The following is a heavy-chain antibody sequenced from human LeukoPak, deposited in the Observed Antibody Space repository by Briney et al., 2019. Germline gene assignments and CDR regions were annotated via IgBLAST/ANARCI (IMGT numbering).Heavy chain of an antibody. V-gene: IGHV1-58*01. Sequence: SVTVSCTASGFTFTSSAVQWVRQARGQRLEWIGWIVVGSGNTNYAQKFQERVTITRDMSTSTAYMELSSLRSEDTAVYYCAAAVLGYCSGGSCYGGFDYWGQGTLVTVSS. CDR3: AAAVLGYCSGGSCYGGFDY. J-gene: IGHJ4*02. CDR1: GFTFTSSA. CDR2: IVVGSGNT. D-gene: IGHD2-15*01.